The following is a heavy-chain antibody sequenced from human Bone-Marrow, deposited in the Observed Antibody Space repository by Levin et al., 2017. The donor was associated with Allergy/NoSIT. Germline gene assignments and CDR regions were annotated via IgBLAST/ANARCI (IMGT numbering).Heavy chain of an antibody. CDR1: AFTFSSYT. Sequence: GESLKISCAASAFTFSSYTMNWVRQAPGKGLEWVASISGSGSDIYYADSVRGRFTISRDNAKNSLFLEMNRLRAEDTAVYYCARTPINVAGHFDYWGQGALVTVS. CDR3: ARTPINVAGHFDY. V-gene: IGHV3-21*06. CDR2: ISGSGSDI. J-gene: IGHJ4*02. D-gene: IGHD6-19*01.